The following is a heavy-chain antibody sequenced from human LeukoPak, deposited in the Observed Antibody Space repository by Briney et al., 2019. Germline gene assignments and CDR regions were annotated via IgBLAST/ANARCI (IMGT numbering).Heavy chain of an antibody. Sequence: PSETLSLTCTVSGYSISSSSYYWGWLRQPPGKGLVGRGSIYYSGSTYYNPSLKCRVTISVDTSKNQFSLKLSSVTAADTAVYYCARQGGLEQLASGDYYYYYMDVWGKGTTVTVSS. J-gene: IGHJ6*03. CDR2: IYYSGST. V-gene: IGHV4-39*01. CDR3: ARQGGLEQLASGDYYYYYMDV. CDR1: GYSISSSSYY. D-gene: IGHD6-6*01.